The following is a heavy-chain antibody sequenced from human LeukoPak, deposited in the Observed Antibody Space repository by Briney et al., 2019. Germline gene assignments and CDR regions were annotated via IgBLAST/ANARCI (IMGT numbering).Heavy chain of an antibody. Sequence: GGSLRLSCAASGFTFSSYGMHWVRQAPGKGLEWVAVIWYDGSNKFYADSVRGRFAISRDNSKNTLYLQMNSLRAEDTAVYYCAKVPVIPGNYMDVWGKGTTVTVSS. J-gene: IGHJ6*03. CDR2: IWYDGSNK. D-gene: IGHD1-14*01. CDR1: GFTFSSYG. CDR3: AKVPVIPGNYMDV. V-gene: IGHV3-33*06.